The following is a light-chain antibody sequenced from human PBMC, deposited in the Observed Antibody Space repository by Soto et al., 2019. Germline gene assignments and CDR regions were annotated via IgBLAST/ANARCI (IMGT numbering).Light chain of an antibody. CDR1: SSDVGYYNY. CDR2: DVS. V-gene: IGLV2-8*01. J-gene: IGLJ1*01. CDR3: SSYAGSNYPYV. Sequence: QSVLTQPPSASVSPGQSVTIACTGTSSDVGYYNYVSWYQQPPGKAPKLLIYDVSKRPSGVPDRFSGSKSGNTASLTVSGLQAEDEGDYYCSSYAGSNYPYVFGTGTKVTVL.